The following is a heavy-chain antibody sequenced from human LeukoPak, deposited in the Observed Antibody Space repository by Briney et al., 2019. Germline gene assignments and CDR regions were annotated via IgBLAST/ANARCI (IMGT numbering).Heavy chain of an antibody. D-gene: IGHD6-19*01. CDR3: ARTLAVAGTGIFVY. V-gene: IGHV1-69*05. Sequence: SVKVSCKASGGTFSSYAISWVRQAPGQGLEWMGRIIPIFGTANYARKFQGRVTITTGESTSTAYMELSSLRSEDTAVYYCARTLAVAGTGIFVYWGQGTLVTVSS. CDR2: IIPIFGTA. CDR1: GGTFSSYA. J-gene: IGHJ4*02.